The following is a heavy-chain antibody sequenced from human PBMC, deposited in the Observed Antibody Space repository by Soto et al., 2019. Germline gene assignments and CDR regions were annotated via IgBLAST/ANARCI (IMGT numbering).Heavy chain of an antibody. CDR2: ISSTSIYM. V-gene: IGHV3-21*01. CDR3: ARAPAPLYSSSWYYFDY. D-gene: IGHD6-13*01. CDR1: GFTFSTYN. J-gene: IGHJ4*02. Sequence: GGSLRLSCAASGFTFSTYNMNWVRQAPGKGLEWVSSISSTSIYMYYANSLKGRFTISRDNAKNSLYLQMNSLRAEDTAVYYCARAPAPLYSSSWYYFDYWGQGTLVTVSS.